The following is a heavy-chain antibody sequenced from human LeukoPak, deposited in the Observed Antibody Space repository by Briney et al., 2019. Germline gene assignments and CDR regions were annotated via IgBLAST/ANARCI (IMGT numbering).Heavy chain of an antibody. CDR1: GGSFSGYY. CDR3: ARGSHYYDSSGYGY. CDR2: INHSGST. D-gene: IGHD3-22*01. V-gene: IGHV4-34*01. Sequence: SETLSLTCAVYGGSFSGYYWSWIRQPPGKGLEWIGEINHSGSTNYNPSLKSRVTISVDTSKNQFSLKLSSVTAADTAVYYCARGSHYYDSSGYGYWGQEPWSPSPQ. J-gene: IGHJ4*01.